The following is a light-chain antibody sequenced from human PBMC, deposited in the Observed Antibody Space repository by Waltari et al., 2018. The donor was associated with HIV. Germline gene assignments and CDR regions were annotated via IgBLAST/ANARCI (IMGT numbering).Light chain of an antibody. CDR1: DSDFGLYNF. CDR2: DFD. Sequence: SAVTQPASVSGLPGQSLTISCSGDDSDFGLYNFVSWYQQHPGKLPRLILYDFDSRASCISARVSGSKSGHTASRHSSGLRAEDEADYYCASFTGDKTLLFGGGTKVTVL. CDR3: ASFTGDKTLL. J-gene: IGLJ3*02. V-gene: IGLV2-14*03.